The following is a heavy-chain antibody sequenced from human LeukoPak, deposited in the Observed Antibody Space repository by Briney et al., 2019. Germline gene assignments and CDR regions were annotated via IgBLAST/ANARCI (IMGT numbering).Heavy chain of an antibody. CDR1: GGTFSSYA. CDR3: ARRADYGGNLGDY. Sequence: ASVKVSCKSSGGTFSSYAISWVRQAPGQGLEWMGRIIPIFGIANYAQKFQGRVTITADKSTSTAYMELSSLRSEDTAVYYCARRADYGGNLGDYWGQGNLVTVSS. V-gene: IGHV1-69*04. CDR2: IIPIFGIA. J-gene: IGHJ4*02. D-gene: IGHD4-23*01.